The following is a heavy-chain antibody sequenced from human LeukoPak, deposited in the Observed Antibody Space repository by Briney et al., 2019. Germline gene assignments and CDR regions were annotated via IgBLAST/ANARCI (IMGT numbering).Heavy chain of an antibody. Sequence: SGTLSLTCAVSGGSISSSNWWSWVRQPPGKGLEWIGYIYYSGSTNYNPSLKSRVTISVDTSKNQFSLKLSSVTAADTAVYYCARTYGDYIDYWGQGTLVTVSS. D-gene: IGHD4-17*01. CDR3: ARTYGDYIDY. CDR2: IYYSGST. J-gene: IGHJ4*02. CDR1: GGSISSSNW. V-gene: IGHV4-4*02.